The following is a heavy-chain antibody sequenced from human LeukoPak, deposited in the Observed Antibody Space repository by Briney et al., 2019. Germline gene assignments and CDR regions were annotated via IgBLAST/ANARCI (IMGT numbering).Heavy chain of an antibody. CDR1: GYAFTDYY. CDR3: ATMVATNFDH. CDR2: INPNSGGT. Sequence: WASVKDPCKASGYAFTDYYMHWVRQAPGQGLEWLGWINPNSGGTSYAQKFQGRVTMTRDTSISTAYMEVSRLRSDDTAVYYCATMVATNFDHWGQGTLVTVSS. V-gene: IGHV1-2*02. D-gene: IGHD1-26*01. J-gene: IGHJ4*02.